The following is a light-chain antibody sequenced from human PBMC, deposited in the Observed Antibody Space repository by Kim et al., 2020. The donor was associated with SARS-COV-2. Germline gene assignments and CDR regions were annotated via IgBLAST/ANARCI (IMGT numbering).Light chain of an antibody. CDR3: QGWDSSSDHWV. CDR2: YDS. J-gene: IGLJ3*02. CDR1: NIGSKS. V-gene: IGLV3-21*04. Sequence: SYELTQPPSVSVAPGKTARITCGGNNIGSKSVHWYQQKPGQAPVLVIYYDSDRPSGIPERSSGSNSGNTATLTISRVEAGDEADYYCQGWDSSSDHWVFG.